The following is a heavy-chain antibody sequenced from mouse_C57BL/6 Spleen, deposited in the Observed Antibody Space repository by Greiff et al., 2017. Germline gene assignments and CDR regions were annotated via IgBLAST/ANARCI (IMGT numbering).Heavy chain of an antibody. Sequence: DVQLVESGGGLVKPGGSLKLSCAASGFTFSSYTMSWVRQTPEKRLEWVATISGGGGNTYYPDSVKGRFTISRDNAKNTLYLQMSSLRSEDTALYYCARANYGSAWFAYWGQGTLVTVSA. D-gene: IGHD1-1*01. CDR2: ISGGGGNT. CDR3: ARANYGSAWFAY. CDR1: GFTFSSYT. J-gene: IGHJ3*01. V-gene: IGHV5-9*01.